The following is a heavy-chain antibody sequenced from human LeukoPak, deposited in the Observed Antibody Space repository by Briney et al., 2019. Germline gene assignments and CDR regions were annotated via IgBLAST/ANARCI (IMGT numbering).Heavy chain of an antibody. D-gene: IGHD1-7*01. Sequence: PWGSLRLSCAVSGFTASGFTFSRNSMSWVRQAPGKGLDWVASIREDGSEKYYVDSVKGRFTISRDNAKNSLYLQMDSLRDEDTAVYFCAGGLNYPPYWGPGNLLTVSS. CDR3: AGGLNYPPY. J-gene: IGHJ4*01. V-gene: IGHV3-7*04. CDR1: GFTFSRNS. CDR2: IREDGSEK.